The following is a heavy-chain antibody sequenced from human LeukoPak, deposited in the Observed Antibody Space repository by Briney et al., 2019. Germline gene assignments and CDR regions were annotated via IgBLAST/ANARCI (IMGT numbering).Heavy chain of an antibody. CDR1: GFTFSSYA. CDR2: ISGSGGST. D-gene: IGHD1-7*01. V-gene: IGHV3-23*01. J-gene: IGHJ6*03. CDR3: AKDREVCITGTTCYYYMDV. Sequence: PGGSLRLSCAVSGFTFSSYAMSWVRQAPGMGLEWVSAISGSGGSTYYADSVKGRFTISRDNSKNTLYLQMNSLRAGDTAVYYCAKDREVCITGTTCYYYMDVWGKGTTVTVSS.